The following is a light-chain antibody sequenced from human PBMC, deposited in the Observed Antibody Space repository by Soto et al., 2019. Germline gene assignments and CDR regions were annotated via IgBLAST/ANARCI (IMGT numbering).Light chain of an antibody. V-gene: IGLV1-47*02. CDR1: SSNIGSNY. CDR3: ATWDDRLSGYV. Sequence: VQSQPRSACWTPGQRVAISCSGSSSNIGSNYVYWYQQLPGTAPKLLIYTNNQRPSGVPDRFSGSKSGTSASLAISGLRSGDEADYYCATWDDRLSGYVFGTGTKVTAL. J-gene: IGLJ1*01. CDR2: TNN.